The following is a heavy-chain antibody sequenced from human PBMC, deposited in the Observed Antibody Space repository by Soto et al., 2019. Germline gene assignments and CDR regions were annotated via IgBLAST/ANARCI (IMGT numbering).Heavy chain of an antibody. CDR2: IYYSGST. CDR3: ARGRAFDV. J-gene: IGHJ3*01. CDR1: NGSIISSGIW. V-gene: IGHV4-4*02. Sequence: QVQLQESGPGLVKPSGTLSLTCAVSNGSIISSGIWWSWVRQPPGKGLEWIGEIYYSGSTSYQESLRSRVTISVDKSKNHFSLKPSSVTAAETAMYYCARGRAFDVWGQGTMVTVSS.